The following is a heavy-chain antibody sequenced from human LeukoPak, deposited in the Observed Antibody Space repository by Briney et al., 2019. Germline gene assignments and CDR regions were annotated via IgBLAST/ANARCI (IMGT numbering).Heavy chain of an antibody. Sequence: SETLSLTCAVSGYSISSGYYWAWIRQPPGEGLEWVGSIFHSGTYYNPSLKTRFSISMETSKNQFSLSLSSVTGADTGVYYCARDDYSNYGHYWGQGKLVSVSS. J-gene: IGHJ4*02. D-gene: IGHD4-11*01. V-gene: IGHV4-38-2*02. CDR1: GYSISSGYY. CDR2: IFHSGT. CDR3: ARDDYSNYGHY.